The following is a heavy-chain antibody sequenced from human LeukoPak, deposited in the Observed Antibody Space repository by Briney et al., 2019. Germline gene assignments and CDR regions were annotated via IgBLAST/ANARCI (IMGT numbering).Heavy chain of an antibody. CDR2: IIPIFGTA. J-gene: IGHJ4*02. Sequence: ASVKVSCKASGGTFSSYAISWVRQAPGQGLEWMGGIIPIFGTANHAQKFQGRVTITADKSTSTAYMELSSLRSEDTAVYYCATDDCSGGIQGCAFGYWGQGTLVTVSS. V-gene: IGHV1-69*06. D-gene: IGHD2-15*01. CDR3: ATDDCSGGIQGCAFGY. CDR1: GGTFSSYA.